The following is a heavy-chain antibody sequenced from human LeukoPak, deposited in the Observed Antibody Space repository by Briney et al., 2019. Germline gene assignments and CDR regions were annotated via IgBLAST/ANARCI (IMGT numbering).Heavy chain of an antibody. J-gene: IGHJ6*02. CDR3: AKDSAIVPAAPYGMDV. D-gene: IGHD2-2*01. V-gene: IGHV3-23*01. CDR2: IGVIGGNT. Sequence: TGGSLRLSCAASGFTLSSYAMSWVRQAPGKGLEWVSTIGVIGGNTYYADSVKGRFTISRDDSRNTLYLHMNSLRAEDTALYYCAKDSAIVPAAPYGMDVWGQGTTVTVSS. CDR1: GFTLSSYA.